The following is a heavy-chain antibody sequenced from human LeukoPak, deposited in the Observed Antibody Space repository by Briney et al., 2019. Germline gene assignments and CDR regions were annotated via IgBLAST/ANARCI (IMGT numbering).Heavy chain of an antibody. D-gene: IGHD1-1*01. Sequence: ASVKVSCKASGYTFTSYYMHWVRQAPGQGLEWMGIINPSGGSTTYAQKFQGRVTTTRDTSTSTVYMELSSLRSEDTAVYYCARDWNGALGYWGQGTLVTVSS. V-gene: IGHV1-46*01. CDR3: ARDWNGALGY. CDR2: INPSGGST. CDR1: GYTFTSYY. J-gene: IGHJ4*02.